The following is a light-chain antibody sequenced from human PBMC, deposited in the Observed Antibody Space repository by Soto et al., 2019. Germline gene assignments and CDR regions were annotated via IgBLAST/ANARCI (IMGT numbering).Light chain of an antibody. J-gene: IGLJ3*02. CDR3: SSYAASNNFYFV. CDR1: SSDVGGYNY. Sequence: QSALTQPPSASGSPGQSVTISCTGTSSDVGGYNYVSWYQQYPGRAPKLMIXEVTKRPSXVPDRFSGSKSGNTASLTVSGXXXXXXXXXYCSSYAASNNFYFVFGGGTKVTVL. CDR2: EVT. V-gene: IGLV2-8*01.